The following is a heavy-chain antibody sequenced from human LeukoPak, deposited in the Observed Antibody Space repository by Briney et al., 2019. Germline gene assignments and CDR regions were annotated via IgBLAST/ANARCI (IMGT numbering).Heavy chain of an antibody. J-gene: IGHJ4*02. Sequence: GGSLRLSCAASGFTFSSYSMNWVRQAPGKGREGVSAISGSGGSTYYADSVKGRFTISRDNSKNTLYLQMNSLRAEDTAVYYCAKDETSGSYVDYWGQGTLVTVSS. CDR2: ISGSGGST. V-gene: IGHV3-23*01. CDR3: AKDETSGSYVDY. D-gene: IGHD1-26*01. CDR1: GFTFSSYS.